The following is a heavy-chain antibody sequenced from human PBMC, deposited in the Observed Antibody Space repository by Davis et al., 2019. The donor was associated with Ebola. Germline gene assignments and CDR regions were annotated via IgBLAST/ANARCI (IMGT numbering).Heavy chain of an antibody. CDR3: ARGSSGWFDAFDI. CDR1: GYTFTGYY. V-gene: IGHV1-2*04. CDR2: INPNSGGT. Sequence: ASVKVSCKASGYTFTGYYMHWVRQAPGQGLEWMGWINPNSGGTNYAQKFQGWVTMTRDTSISTAYMELSRLRSDDTAVYYCARGSSGWFDAFDIWGQGTMVTVSS. J-gene: IGHJ3*02. D-gene: IGHD6-19*01.